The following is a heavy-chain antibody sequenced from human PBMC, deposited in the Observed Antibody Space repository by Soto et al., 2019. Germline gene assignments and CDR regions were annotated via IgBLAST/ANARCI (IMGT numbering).Heavy chain of an antibody. D-gene: IGHD5-12*01. CDR2: ISGRGGLT. Sequence: DVQLLESGGDLVQPGGSLRLSCAASGFTFSSYALSWVRQAPGKGLEWVSSISGRGGLTHYADSVRGRFTISRDNSRNTLYLQVNSLIPEDTAVYYCAKEIMAVTTPQFDSWGQGTLVTVSS. CDR3: AKEIMAVTTPQFDS. J-gene: IGHJ4*02. CDR1: GFTFSSYA. V-gene: IGHV3-23*01.